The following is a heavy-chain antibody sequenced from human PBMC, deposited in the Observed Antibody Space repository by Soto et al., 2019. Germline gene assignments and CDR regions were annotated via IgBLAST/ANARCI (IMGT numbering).Heavy chain of an antibody. CDR2: INPADSDA. CDR3: ARLGHDYSNSGMDV. Sequence: GESLKISCKASVYTLTDYWITWVRQMPGKGLEWVGQINPADSDARYGPSFEGHVTISIDKSIRTGSLQWSSLKVSDTAIYFCARLGHDYSNSGMDVWGQGTTVTVSS. CDR1: VYTLTDYW. V-gene: IGHV5-10-1*01. J-gene: IGHJ6*02. D-gene: IGHD4-4*01.